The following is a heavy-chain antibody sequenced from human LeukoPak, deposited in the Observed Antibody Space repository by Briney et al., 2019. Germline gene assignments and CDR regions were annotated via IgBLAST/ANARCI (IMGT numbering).Heavy chain of an antibody. CDR1: GGSISSYY. CDR2: IYTSGST. Sequence: PETLSLTCTVSGGSISSYYWSWIRQPAGKGLEWIGRIYTSGSTNYNPSLKSRVTMSVDTSKNQFSLKLSSVTAADTAVYYCARVRYSYGIFDYWGQGTLVTVSS. J-gene: IGHJ4*02. V-gene: IGHV4-4*07. CDR3: ARVRYSYGIFDY. D-gene: IGHD5-18*01.